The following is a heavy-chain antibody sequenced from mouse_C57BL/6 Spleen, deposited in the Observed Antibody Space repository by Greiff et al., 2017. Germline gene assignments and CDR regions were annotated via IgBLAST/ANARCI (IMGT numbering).Heavy chain of an antibody. V-gene: IGHV1-26*01. J-gene: IGHJ3*01. Sequence: EVKLQQSGPELVKPGASVKISCKASGYTFTDYYMNWVKQSHGKSLEWIGDINPNNGGTSYNQKFKGKATLTVDKSSSTAYMELRSLTSEDSAVYYCARYYEGFAYWGQGTLVTVSA. CDR1: GYTFTDYY. CDR3: ARYYEGFAY. D-gene: IGHD1-1*01. CDR2: INPNNGGT.